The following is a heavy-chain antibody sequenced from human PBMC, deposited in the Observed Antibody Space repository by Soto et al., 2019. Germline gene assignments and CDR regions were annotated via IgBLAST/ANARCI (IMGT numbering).Heavy chain of an antibody. CDR2: IYYSGRT. J-gene: IGHJ5*02. CDR3: ARGYCSSTTCYIWDNWFDP. CDR1: GRSISRYY. V-gene: IGHV4-59*01. Sequence: QVQLQESGPGLVKPSETLSLTCTVSGRSISRYYWSWIGQPPGKGLEWIGYIYYSGRTNYNPSLKSRVTISVETPKNQFSLKLSSVSAADTAVYYCARGYCSSTTCYIWDNWFDPWGQGTLVTVSS. D-gene: IGHD2-2*01.